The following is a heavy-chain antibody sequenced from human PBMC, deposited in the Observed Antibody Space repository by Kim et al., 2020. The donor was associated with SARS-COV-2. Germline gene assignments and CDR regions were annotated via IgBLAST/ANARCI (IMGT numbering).Heavy chain of an antibody. CDR1: GYTFTSYA. D-gene: IGHD6-6*01. V-gene: IGHV1-3*01. J-gene: IGHJ6*02. Sequence: ASVKVSCKASGYTFTSYAMHWVRQAPGQRLEWMGWINAGNGNTKYSQKFQGRVTITRDTSASTAYMELSSLRSEDTAVYYCASESIAAPHGPRYYYYYGMDVWGQGTTVTVSS. CDR3: ASESIAAPHGPRYYYYYGMDV. CDR2: INAGNGNT.